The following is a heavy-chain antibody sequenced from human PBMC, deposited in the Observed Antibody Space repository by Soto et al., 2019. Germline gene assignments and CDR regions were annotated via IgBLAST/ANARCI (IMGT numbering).Heavy chain of an antibody. V-gene: IGHV3-74*01. J-gene: IGHJ4*02. CDR3: VRDFMTMAGIQ. CDR2: ISGDGGRT. D-gene: IGHD6-19*01. Sequence: EVQLVESGGDLVQPGGSRGLSCAPFGFTFSNYSMNGVRQGPGKGPVWVSAISGDGGRTYYAGSVRGRFTISRDNAKSTVYLQMNSLRADDTAVYYCVRDFMTMAGIQWGQGTLVTVSS. CDR1: GFTFSNYS.